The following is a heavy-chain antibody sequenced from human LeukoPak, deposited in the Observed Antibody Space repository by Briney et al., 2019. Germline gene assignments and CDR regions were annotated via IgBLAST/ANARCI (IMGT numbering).Heavy chain of an antibody. CDR2: INHSGST. Sequence: SETLSLTCAVYGGSFSGYYWSFSGYYWSWIRQPPGKGLEWIGEINHSGSTNYNPSLKSRVTISVDTSKNQFSLKLSSVTAADTAVYYCASSSSTNEAGNYYGLDVWGQGTTVTVSS. D-gene: IGHD6-13*01. CDR1: GGSFSGYYWSFSGYY. CDR3: ASSSSTNEAGNYYGLDV. J-gene: IGHJ6*02. V-gene: IGHV4-34*01.